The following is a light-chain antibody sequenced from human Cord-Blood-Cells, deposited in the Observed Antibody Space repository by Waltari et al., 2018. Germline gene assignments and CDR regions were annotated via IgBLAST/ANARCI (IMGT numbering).Light chain of an antibody. V-gene: IGLV2-11*01. CDR2: DVS. J-gene: IGLJ3*02. CDR3: CSYAGSYTWV. CDR1: SSDGGGHNH. Sequence: QSALTQPRSVSGSPGQSVTIACTGTSSDGGGHNHVSWYQHPPGKAPNLMIYDVSKRPSGVPDRFSGSKSGNTASLTISGLQAEDEADYYCCSYAGSYTWVFGGGTKLTVL.